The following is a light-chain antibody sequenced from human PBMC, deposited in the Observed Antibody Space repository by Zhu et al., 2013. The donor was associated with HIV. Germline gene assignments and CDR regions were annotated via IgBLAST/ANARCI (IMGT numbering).Light chain of an antibody. Sequence: EIVMTQSPATLSVSPGERATLSCRASQSVSSNLAWYQQKPGQAPRLLIYGASTRATGIPGRFSGSGSGTEFTLTISSLEPEDSAVYFCHQRSTWPWTFGQGTKVEIK. CDR1: QSVSSN. V-gene: IGKV3-15*01. CDR2: GAS. J-gene: IGKJ1*01. CDR3: HQRSTWPWT.